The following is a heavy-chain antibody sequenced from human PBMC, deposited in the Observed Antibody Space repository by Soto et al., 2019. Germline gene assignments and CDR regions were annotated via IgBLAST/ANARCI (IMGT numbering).Heavy chain of an antibody. CDR1: GFTFSSYG. V-gene: IGHV3-33*01. D-gene: IGHD3-22*01. CDR2: ICDSGSNK. Sequence: GGSLRLSCAASGFTFSSYGMHWVRQAPGKGLEWVAIICDSGSNKYYADSVKGRFTISRDNSKNTLYLQMNSLRAEDTAVYYCAQRGYDSSGTLMRWFDPWGQGTLVTV. J-gene: IGHJ5*02. CDR3: AQRGYDSSGTLMRWFDP.